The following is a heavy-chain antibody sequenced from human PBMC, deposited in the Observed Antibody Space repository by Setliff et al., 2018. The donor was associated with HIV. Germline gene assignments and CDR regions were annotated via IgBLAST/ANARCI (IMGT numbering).Heavy chain of an antibody. V-gene: IGHV3-33*08. CDR2: LWFDGSHI. CDR1: GFTISDTY. CDR3: AREREPLFDY. Sequence: GGSLRLSCAASGFTISDTYMTWVRQAPGKGLDWVAYLWFDGSHIKYADSVKGRFTISRDNSKNTVFLQMSSLRVEDTGVYYCAREREPLFDYLGPGTQVTVSS. J-gene: IGHJ4*02. D-gene: IGHD1-26*01.